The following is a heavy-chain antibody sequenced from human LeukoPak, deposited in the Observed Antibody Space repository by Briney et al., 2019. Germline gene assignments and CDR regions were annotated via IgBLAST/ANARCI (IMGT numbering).Heavy chain of an antibody. V-gene: IGHV3-48*03. CDR2: ISSSGSTI. CDR3: VSLGYSSSSVRY. J-gene: IGHJ4*02. Sequence: GGSLRLSCAASGFTFSSYEMNWVRQAPGKGLEWVSYISSSGSTIYYADSAKGRFTISRDNSKNTLYLQMNSLRAEDTAVYFCVSLGYSSSSVRYWGQGTLVTVSS. CDR1: GFTFSSYE. D-gene: IGHD6-6*01.